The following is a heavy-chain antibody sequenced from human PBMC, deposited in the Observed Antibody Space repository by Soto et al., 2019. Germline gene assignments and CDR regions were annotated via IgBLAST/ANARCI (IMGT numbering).Heavy chain of an antibody. CDR3: ARFYGNSFDV. V-gene: IGHV4-39*02. D-gene: IGHD3-10*01. CDR1: GGSITTSSYN. J-gene: IGHJ3*01. Sequence: PSETLSLTCSVSGGSITTSSYNWDWIRQPPGKGLEWIGTIYYDGMTSYNPSLGSPVTISVDTSKNHFALEVNSVTAADTAVYYCARFYGNSFDVWGRGTVVTVSS. CDR2: IYYDGMT.